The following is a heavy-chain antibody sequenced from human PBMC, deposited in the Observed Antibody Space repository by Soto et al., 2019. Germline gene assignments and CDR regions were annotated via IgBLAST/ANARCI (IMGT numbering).Heavy chain of an antibody. D-gene: IGHD2-15*01. CDR1: GYTFTSYG. J-gene: IGHJ3*02. CDR2: ISAYNGNT. CDR3: ARGRGYCSGGSCYYAFDI. V-gene: IGHV1-18*01. Sequence: ASVKVSCKASGYTFTSYGISWVRQAPGQGLEWMGWISAYNGNTNYAQKLQGRVTMTTDTSTSTAYMELRSLRSEDTAVYYCARGRGYCSGGSCYYAFDIWGQGTMVTVSS.